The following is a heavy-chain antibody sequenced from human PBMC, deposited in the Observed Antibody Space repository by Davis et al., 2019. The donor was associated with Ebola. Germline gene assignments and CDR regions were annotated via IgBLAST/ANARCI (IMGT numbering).Heavy chain of an antibody. CDR1: GFTLSSYA. J-gene: IGHJ6*04. D-gene: IGHD3-3*01. CDR2: ISGSGGST. Sequence: GESLKISCAASGFTLSSYAIHWVRQAPGKGLEWVSAISGSGGSTYYADSVKGRFTISRDNSKKTLYLQMNSLRAEDTAVYYCAKSGLSFGVVKYHYGMDVWGKGTTVTVSS. CDR3: AKSGLSFGVVKYHYGMDV. V-gene: IGHV3-23*01.